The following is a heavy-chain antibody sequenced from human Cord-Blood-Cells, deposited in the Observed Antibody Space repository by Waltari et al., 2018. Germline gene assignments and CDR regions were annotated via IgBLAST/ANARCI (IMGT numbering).Heavy chain of an antibody. Sequence: QVQLVQSGAEVKKPGASVKVSCKASGYTFTSYAMHWVRQAPGQRLEWMGWINAGNGNTKYSQKFQGRVTITRDTSASTAYMELSSLRSEDTAVYYCARDSSSWYERTEPLYYFDYWGQGTLVTVSS. CDR3: ARDSSSWYERTEPLYYFDY. CDR1: GYTFTSYA. J-gene: IGHJ4*02. D-gene: IGHD6-13*01. CDR2: INAGNGNT. V-gene: IGHV1-3*01.